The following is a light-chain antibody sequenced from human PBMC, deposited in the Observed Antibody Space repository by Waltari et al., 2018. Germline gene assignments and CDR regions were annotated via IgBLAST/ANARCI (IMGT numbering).Light chain of an antibody. Sequence: EIVMTQSPATLSVSPGERATLSCRASQSVSSNLAWYQQKPGQAPRLLNYGASTRATGIPARFSGRGSGTEFTLTISSLQSEDFAVYYCQQYNNWPLTFGGGTKVEIK. CDR2: GAS. CDR1: QSVSSN. J-gene: IGKJ4*01. CDR3: QQYNNWPLT. V-gene: IGKV3-15*01.